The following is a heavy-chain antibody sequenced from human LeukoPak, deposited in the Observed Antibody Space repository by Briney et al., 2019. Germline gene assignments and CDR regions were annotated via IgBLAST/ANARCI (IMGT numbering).Heavy chain of an antibody. J-gene: IGHJ4*02. Sequence: GGSLRLSCAASGFTFSSYSMNWVRQAPGKGLEWVSSISSSSSYIYYADSVKGRFTMSRDNAKNSLYLQMNSLRAEDTAVYYYARVDRSSTSCYSGFSYFDYWGQGTLVTVSS. CDR1: GFTFSSYS. D-gene: IGHD2-2*01. CDR2: ISSSSSYI. V-gene: IGHV3-21*01. CDR3: ARVDRSSTSCYSGFSYFDY.